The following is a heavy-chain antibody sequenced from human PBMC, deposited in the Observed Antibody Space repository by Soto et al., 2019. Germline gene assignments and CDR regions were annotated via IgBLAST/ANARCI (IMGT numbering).Heavy chain of an antibody. V-gene: IGHV3-15*07. CDR3: TTVMVYNPGFDY. CDR1: GFTFSDAW. CDR2: IKSKTDGGTT. Sequence: PGGSLRLSCAASGFTFSDAWINWVRQAPGKGMEWVGRIKSKTDGGTTDYAAPVKGRFTISRDDSKNTLYLQMNSLKTEDTAVYYGTTVMVYNPGFDYWGQGTLVTVSS. J-gene: IGHJ4*02. D-gene: IGHD2-8*01.